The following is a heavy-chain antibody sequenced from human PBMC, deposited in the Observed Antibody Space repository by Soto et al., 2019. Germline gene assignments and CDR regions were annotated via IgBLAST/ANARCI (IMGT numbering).Heavy chain of an antibody. CDR1: GFTFDDYA. J-gene: IGHJ4*02. V-gene: IGHV3-9*01. D-gene: IGHD3-10*01. CDR3: AKDISPLPRGRGER. Sequence: GGSLRLSCAASGFTFDDYAMHWVRQAPGKGLEWVSGISWNSGSIGYADSVKGRFTISRDNAKNSLYLQMNSLRAEDTALYYCAKDISPLPRGRGERWGQGTLVTVSS. CDR2: ISWNSGSI.